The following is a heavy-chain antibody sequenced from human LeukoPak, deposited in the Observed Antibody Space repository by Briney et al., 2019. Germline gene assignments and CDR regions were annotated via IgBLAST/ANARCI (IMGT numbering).Heavy chain of an antibody. V-gene: IGHV3-74*01. CDR1: GFTFSNYW. CDR3: ARDLGAYYDSSDSWFDP. J-gene: IGHJ5*02. CDR2: INTDGSST. D-gene: IGHD3-22*01. Sequence: GGSPRLSCAASGFTFSNYWMHWVRQAPGKGLVWVSRINTDGSSTSYADSVKGRFTISRDNAKNTLYLQMNSLRAEDTALYYCARDLGAYYDSSDSWFDPWGQGTLVTVSS.